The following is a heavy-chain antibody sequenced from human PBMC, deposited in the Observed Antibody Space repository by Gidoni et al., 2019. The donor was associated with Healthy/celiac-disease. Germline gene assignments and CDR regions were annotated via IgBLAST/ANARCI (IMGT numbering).Heavy chain of an antibody. CDR2: ISGSGGST. V-gene: IGHV3-23*01. D-gene: IGHD6-13*01. J-gene: IGHJ4*02. CDR3: AIRGAHMAAAGIDY. Sequence: PGKGLEWVAAISGSGGSTYYADSVKGRFTISRDNSKNTLYLQMNSLRAEDTDVYYCAIRGAHMAAAGIDYWGQGTLVTVSS.